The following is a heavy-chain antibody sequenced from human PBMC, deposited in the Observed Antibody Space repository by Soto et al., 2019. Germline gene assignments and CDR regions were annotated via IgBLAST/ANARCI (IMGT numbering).Heavy chain of an antibody. CDR1: GFTFSSYG. Sequence: GGSLRLSCAASGFTFSSYGMHWVRQAPGKGLEWVAVIWYDGSNKYYADSVKGRLTISRDNSKKTLYLQMNSLRAEDTAVYYCARDQAELDLRGYYDYYYGMDVWGQGTTVTVSS. D-gene: IGHD5-18*01. V-gene: IGHV3-33*01. CDR3: ARDQAELDLRGYYDYYYGMDV. J-gene: IGHJ6*02. CDR2: IWYDGSNK.